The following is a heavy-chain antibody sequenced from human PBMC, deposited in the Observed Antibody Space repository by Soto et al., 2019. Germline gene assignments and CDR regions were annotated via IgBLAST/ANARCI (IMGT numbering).Heavy chain of an antibody. D-gene: IGHD4-17*01. J-gene: IGHJ6*03. CDR2: IKQDGSEK. Sequence: GGSLRLSCAASGFTFSSYWMSWVRQAPGKGLEWVANIKQDGSEKYYVDSVKGRFTISRDNAKNSLYLQMNSLRAEDTAVYYCARDQNLVSEGDYAEGYYYYYYMDVWGKGTTVTVSS. CDR3: ARDQNLVSEGDYAEGYYYYYYMDV. V-gene: IGHV3-7*01. CDR1: GFTFSSYW.